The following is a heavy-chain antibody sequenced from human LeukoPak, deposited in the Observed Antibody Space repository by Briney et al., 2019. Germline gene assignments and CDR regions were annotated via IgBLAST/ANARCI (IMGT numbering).Heavy chain of an antibody. V-gene: IGHV1-69*10. CDR3: ARDSISGYCSSTSFYDLGY. CDR1: GGTFSSYT. J-gene: IGHJ4*02. CDR2: IIPILGIA. D-gene: IGHD2-2*03. Sequence: SVKVSCKASGGTFSSYTISWVRQAPGQGLEWMGWIIPILGIANYAQKFQGRVTITADKSTSTAYMELSSLRSEDTAVYYCARDSISGYCSSTSFYDLGYWGQGTLVTVSS.